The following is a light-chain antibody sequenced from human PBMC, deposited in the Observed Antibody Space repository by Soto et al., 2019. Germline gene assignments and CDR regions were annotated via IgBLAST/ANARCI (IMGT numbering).Light chain of an antibody. J-gene: IGKJ1*01. CDR2: GTF. Sequence: IVITQSPATLSVSPGEGVTLSCRASQSMTPKVAWYTQTPGQAPRLRSHGTFTRATCIPAMFSGTGSGTEFTLTISTLESEDFAVYYCQQYNNWPRTFGQGTKVDIK. V-gene: IGKV3-15*01. CDR1: QSMTPK. CDR3: QQYNNWPRT.